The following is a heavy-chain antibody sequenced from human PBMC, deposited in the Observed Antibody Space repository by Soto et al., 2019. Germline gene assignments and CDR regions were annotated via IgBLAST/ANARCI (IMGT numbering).Heavy chain of an antibody. CDR1: GSPISSHY. V-gene: IGHV4-59*08. J-gene: IGHJ4*01. D-gene: IGHD3-22*01. Sequence: SETLSLTCTVSGSPISSHYWSWFRQPPGQGLEWVGYIYYTGTTTYNPSFMGRAAISVDASKSQFSLSLRSVTAADTAVYYCARLGDYYQAFDYCSHRAPVPVSS. CDR2: IYYTGTT. CDR3: ARLGDYYQAFDY.